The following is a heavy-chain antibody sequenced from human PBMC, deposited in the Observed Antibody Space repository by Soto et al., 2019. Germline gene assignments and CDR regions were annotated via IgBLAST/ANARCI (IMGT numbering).Heavy chain of an antibody. V-gene: IGHV3-23*01. J-gene: IGHJ6*03. CDR2: ISGSGGST. CDR1: GFSFSSYA. CDR3: AKWSRYWSGSNWHGGHMDV. D-gene: IGHD2-15*01. Sequence: GGSLRLSCAASGFSFSSYAMSWVRQAPGKGLEWVSGISGSGGSTYYADSVKGRFTISRDNSKNTVYLQMNSLRAEDTALYYCAKWSRYWSGSNWHGGHMDVWGKGTTVTVSS.